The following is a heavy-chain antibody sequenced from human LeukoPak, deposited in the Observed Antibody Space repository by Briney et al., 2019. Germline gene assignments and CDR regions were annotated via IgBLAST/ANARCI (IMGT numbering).Heavy chain of an antibody. V-gene: IGHV3-66*01. D-gene: IGHD5-18*01. CDR1: GFTVSSNY. CDR2: IYSGGST. CDR3: ARGGRGYSYALYY. Sequence: GGSLRLSCAASGFTVSSNYMSWVRQAPGEGLEWVSVIYSGGSTYYADSVKGRFTISRDNSKNTLYLQMNSLRAEDTAVYYCARGGRGYSYALYYWGQGTLVTVSS. J-gene: IGHJ4*02.